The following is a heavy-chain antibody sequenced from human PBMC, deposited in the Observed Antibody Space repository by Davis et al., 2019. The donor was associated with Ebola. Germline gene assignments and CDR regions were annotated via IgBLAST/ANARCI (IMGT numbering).Heavy chain of an antibody. CDR2: INPSAGYT. CDR3: ARDGPDYYGLDV. CDR1: GGTFSSFA. J-gene: IGHJ6*02. Sequence: ASVKVSCKSSGGTFSSFAVGWVRQAPGQGLEWMGVINPSAGYTNYAQKFQGRVTITRDTSTSTVHLEVRRLRSEDTAVYYCARDGPDYYGLDVWGQGTAVTVSS. V-gene: IGHV1-46*01.